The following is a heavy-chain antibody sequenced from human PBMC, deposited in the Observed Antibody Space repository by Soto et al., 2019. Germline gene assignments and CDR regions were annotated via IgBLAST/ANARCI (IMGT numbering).Heavy chain of an antibody. CDR2: IRNKADKYAT. D-gene: IGHD1-26*01. J-gene: IGHJ4*02. V-gene: IGHV3-73*02. CDR3: AKDTEVVVGAAWRYYFDY. CDR1: GLTFSASA. Sequence: EVQLVESGGGLVQPGGSLKLSCVASGLTFSASAMHWVRQASGKGLEWVGRIRNKADKYATVYAAPVQGRFTISRDDSKSMAYLQMNSLRAEDTAVYYCAKDTEVVVGAAWRYYFDYWGQGTLVTVSS.